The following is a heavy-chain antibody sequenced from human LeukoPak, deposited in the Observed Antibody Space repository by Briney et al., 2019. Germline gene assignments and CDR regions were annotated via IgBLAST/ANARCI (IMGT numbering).Heavy chain of an antibody. CDR3: ARRVGGSWSLDY. D-gene: IGHD6-13*01. CDR2: INHSGST. V-gene: IGHV4-34*01. Sequence: SETLSLTCAVYGGSFSGYYWSWIRQPPGKGLEWIGEINHSGSTNYNPSLKSRVTISVDTSKNQFSLKLSSVTAADTAVYYCARRVGGSWSLDYWGQGTLVTVSS. CDR1: GGSFSGYY. J-gene: IGHJ4*02.